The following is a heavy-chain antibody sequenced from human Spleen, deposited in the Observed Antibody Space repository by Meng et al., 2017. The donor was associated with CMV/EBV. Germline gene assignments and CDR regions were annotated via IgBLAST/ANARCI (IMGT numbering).Heavy chain of an antibody. CDR3: ARPYCDFWGGYLYNNRFDP. D-gene: IGHD3-3*01. J-gene: IGHJ5*02. Sequence: FSGYYLIWVRQAPGQGLEWLGYINPNSGTTDYAQKFQCRVTMTKDTSISTAYMELSRLRADDTAFYYCARPYCDFWGGYLYNNRFDPWGQGTLVTVSS. V-gene: IGHV1-2*02. CDR2: INPNSGTT. CDR1: FSGYY.